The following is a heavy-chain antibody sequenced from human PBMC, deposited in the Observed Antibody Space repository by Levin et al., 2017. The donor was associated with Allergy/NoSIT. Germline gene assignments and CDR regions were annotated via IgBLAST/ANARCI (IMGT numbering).Heavy chain of an antibody. CDR2: ISYDGSNK. CDR1: GFTFSSYG. Sequence: GGSLRLSCAASGFTFSSYGMHWVRQAPGKGLEWVAVISYDGSNKYYADSVKGRFTISRDNSKNTLYLQMNSLRAEDTAVYYCAKGIDYYDSSGYYHFEFYFQHWGQGTLVTVSS. CDR3: AKGIDYYDSSGYYHFEFYFQH. D-gene: IGHD3-22*01. J-gene: IGHJ1*01. V-gene: IGHV3-30*18.